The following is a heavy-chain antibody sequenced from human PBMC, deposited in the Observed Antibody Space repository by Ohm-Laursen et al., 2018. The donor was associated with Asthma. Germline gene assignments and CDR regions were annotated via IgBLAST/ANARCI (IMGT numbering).Heavy chain of an antibody. J-gene: IGHJ3*02. CDR3: ARDLRYYDSSGYLPTERGIFDI. V-gene: IGHV3-30-3*01. CDR2: GGSYYDGGLK. CDR1: GFTFRSYA. Sequence: SLRLSCTASGFTFRSYAMHWVRQAPGKGLEWVAVGGSYYDGGLKYYADSVNGRFTVSRDDSKNTLYLQMNSLRAEDTAVYYCARDLRYYDSSGYLPTERGIFDIWGQGTMVTVSS. D-gene: IGHD3-22*01.